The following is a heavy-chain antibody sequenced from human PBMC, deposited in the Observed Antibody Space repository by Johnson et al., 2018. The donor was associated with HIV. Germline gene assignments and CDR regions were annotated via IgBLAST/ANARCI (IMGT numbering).Heavy chain of an antibody. Sequence: QVQLVESGGGVVQPGRSLRLSCAASGFTFSSYAMHWVRQAPGKGLEWVAVISYDGSNKYHADSVKGRFTISRDNSKNTLYLQMTSLRAEDTAVYYCARESELLSSSDAFDIWGQGTMVTVSS. CDR1: GFTFSSYA. V-gene: IGHV3-30*04. D-gene: IGHD6-6*01. CDR3: ARESELLSSSDAFDI. CDR2: ISYDGSNK. J-gene: IGHJ3*02.